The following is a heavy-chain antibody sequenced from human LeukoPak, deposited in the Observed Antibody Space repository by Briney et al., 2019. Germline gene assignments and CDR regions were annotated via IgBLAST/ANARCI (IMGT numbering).Heavy chain of an antibody. V-gene: IGHV4-59*01. CDR2: IYYSGST. Sequence: SQTLSLTCTVSGGSISSYYWSWIRQPPGKGLEWIGYIYYSGSTNYNPSLKSRVTISVDTSKNQFSLKLSSVTAADTAVYYCARTTEAHSWRTRYYDYYMDVWGKGTTVTVSS. D-gene: IGHD6-13*01. J-gene: IGHJ6*03. CDR3: ARTTEAHSWRTRYYDYYMDV. CDR1: GGSISSYY.